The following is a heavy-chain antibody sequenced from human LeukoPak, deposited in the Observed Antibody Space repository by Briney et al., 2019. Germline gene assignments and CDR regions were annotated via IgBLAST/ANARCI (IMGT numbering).Heavy chain of an antibody. D-gene: IGHD6-13*01. V-gene: IGHV3-20*01. CDR3: ARVEAYSSSWYLPN. CDR1: GFTFDDYG. J-gene: IGHJ4*02. Sequence: GVLRHSCAASGFTFDDYGMSWVRQAPGKGLEWVSGINWNGGSTGYADSVKGRFTISRDSAKNSLYLQMNSLRAEDTALYHCARVEAYSSSWYLPNWGQGTLVTVSS. CDR2: INWNGGST.